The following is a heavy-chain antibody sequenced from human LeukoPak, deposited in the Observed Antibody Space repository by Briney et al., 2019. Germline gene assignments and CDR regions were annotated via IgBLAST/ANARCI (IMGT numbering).Heavy chain of an antibody. V-gene: IGHV4-34*01. J-gene: IGHJ4*02. CDR3: ARTGDGYLFDY. CDR2: INHSGST. Sequence: PSETLSLTCAVYGGSFSGYYWSWIRQPPGKGLEWVGEINHSGSTNYNPSLKSRVTISVDTSKNQFSLKLSSVTAADTAVYYCARTGDGYLFDYWGQGTLVTVSS. CDR1: GGSFSGYY. D-gene: IGHD5-24*01.